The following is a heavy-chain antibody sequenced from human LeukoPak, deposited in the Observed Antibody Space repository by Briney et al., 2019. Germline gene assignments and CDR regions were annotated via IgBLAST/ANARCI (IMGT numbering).Heavy chain of an antibody. Sequence: AGGSLRLSCAASGFTFSSYAMSWVRQAPGKGLEWVSAISGSGGSTYYADSVKGRFTISRDNSKNTLYLQMNSLKTEDTAVYYCTTDIRVEMATIGELNFDYWGQGTLVTVSS. V-gene: IGHV3-23*01. J-gene: IGHJ4*02. CDR2: ISGSGGST. CDR1: GFTFSSYA. CDR3: TTDIRVEMATIGELNFDY. D-gene: IGHD5-24*01.